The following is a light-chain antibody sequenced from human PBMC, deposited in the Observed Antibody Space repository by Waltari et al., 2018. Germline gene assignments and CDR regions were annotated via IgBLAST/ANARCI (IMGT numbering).Light chain of an antibody. V-gene: IGKV1-5*03. J-gene: IGKJ1*01. CDR1: QSISSW. Sequence: DIQMTQSPSTLSASVGDSVTITCRASQSISSWLAWYQQKPGKAPKLLIYKASSLESGVPSRFSGSGSGTEFTLTISSLQPDDFATYYGQQYNSYWTFGQGTKVEIK. CDR3: QQYNSYWT. CDR2: KAS.